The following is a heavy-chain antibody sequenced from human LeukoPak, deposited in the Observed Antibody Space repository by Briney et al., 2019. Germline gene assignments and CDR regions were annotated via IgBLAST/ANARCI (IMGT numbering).Heavy chain of an antibody. V-gene: IGHV3-7*01. D-gene: IGHD3-22*01. CDR2: IHQYGGEK. Sequence: GGSLRLSCEGSGFTFRSHWMSWVRQAPGKGLEWVANIHQYGGEKYYVDSVRGRFSISRDNAKNSLYLEMNSLRAEDTAVYYCARDGHYYDSSGYWEVRSPIDYYYYGMDVWGQGTTVTVSS. J-gene: IGHJ6*02. CDR3: ARDGHYYDSSGYWEVRSPIDYYYYGMDV. CDR1: GFTFRSHW.